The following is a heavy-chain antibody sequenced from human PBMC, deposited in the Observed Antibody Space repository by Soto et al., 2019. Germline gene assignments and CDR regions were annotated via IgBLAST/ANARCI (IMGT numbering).Heavy chain of an antibody. Sequence: GSLQLSCAASGFTFSSYGMHWVRQAPGKGLEWVAVIWYDGSNKYYADSVKGRFTISRDNSKNTLYLQMNSLRAEDTAVYYCARDRKYYDSSASYNYYYGMDVWGQGTTVTVSS. D-gene: IGHD3-22*01. V-gene: IGHV3-33*01. CDR2: IWYDGSNK. CDR1: GFTFSSYG. CDR3: ARDRKYYDSSASYNYYYGMDV. J-gene: IGHJ6*02.